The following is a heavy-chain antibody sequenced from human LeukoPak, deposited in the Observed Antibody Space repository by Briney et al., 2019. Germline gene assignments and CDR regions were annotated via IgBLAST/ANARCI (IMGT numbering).Heavy chain of an antibody. V-gene: IGHV3-20*04. CDR2: INWDGGRI. Sequence: GGSLRLSCAASGFSFSSFAMTWVRQAPGKGLEWVSGINWDGGRIRYADSVQGRFTISRDNAKNSLYLQMNSLRAEDTAVYYCARDRYYGSGSYFYYYYGMDVWGQGTTVTVSS. CDR3: ARDRYYGSGSYFYYYYGMDV. CDR1: GFSFSSFA. J-gene: IGHJ6*02. D-gene: IGHD3-10*01.